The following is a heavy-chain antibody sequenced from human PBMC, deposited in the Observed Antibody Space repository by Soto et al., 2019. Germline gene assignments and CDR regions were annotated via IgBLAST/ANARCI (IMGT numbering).Heavy chain of an antibody. CDR3: AIRQYYGSGSFMSYAFDI. CDR1: GYSFTSYW. J-gene: IGHJ3*02. Sequence: PGESLKVSCKGSGYSFTSYWIGWVRQMPGKGLEWMGIIYPGDSDTRYSPSFQGQVTISADKSISTAYLQWSSLKASDTAMYYCAIRQYYGSGSFMSYAFDIWGQGTMVTVS. V-gene: IGHV5-51*01. D-gene: IGHD3-10*01. CDR2: IYPGDSDT.